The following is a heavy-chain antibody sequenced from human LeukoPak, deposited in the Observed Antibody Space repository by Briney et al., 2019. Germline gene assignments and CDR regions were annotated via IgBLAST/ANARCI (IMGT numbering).Heavy chain of an antibody. CDR1: GYSFTSYW. J-gene: IGHJ3*02. CDR2: IYPGDSDT. V-gene: IGHV5-51*01. D-gene: IGHD4-17*01. Sequence: GESLKISCKGSGYSFTSYWLGWVRQMPGKGLEWMGIIYPGDSDTRYSPSFQGQVTISADKSISTAYLQWSSLKASDTAMYYCARTVTTQGDAFDIWGQGTMVTVSS. CDR3: ARTVTTQGDAFDI.